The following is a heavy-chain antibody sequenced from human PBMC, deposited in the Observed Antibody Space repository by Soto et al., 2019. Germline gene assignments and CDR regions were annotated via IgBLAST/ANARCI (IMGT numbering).Heavy chain of an antibody. Sequence: SETLSLTCTVSGGSISSSSYYWGWIRQPPGKGLEWIGSIYYSGSTYYNPSLKSRVTISVDTSKSQFSLKLSSVTAADTAVYYCARTFSGGYGYGFYYYGMDVWGQGTTVTVSS. CDR2: IYYSGST. CDR1: GGSISSSSYY. J-gene: IGHJ6*02. D-gene: IGHD5-18*01. V-gene: IGHV4-39*01. CDR3: ARTFSGGYGYGFYYYGMDV.